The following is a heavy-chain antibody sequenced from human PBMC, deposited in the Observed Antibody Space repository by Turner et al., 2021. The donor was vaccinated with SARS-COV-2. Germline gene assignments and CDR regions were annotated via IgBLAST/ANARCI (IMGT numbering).Heavy chain of an antibody. Sequence: QLQLQESGPGLVQPAVPLSLSCSVSDVSISSSTYYWGWIRQPPGRGLEWIVSIYYGGNTYYTPSLNRRVAMSLDTSNDQFTLKLTVLSAGDTALYSGATCGYWRGNAFDYWGQGTLVPVSS. CDR3: ATCGYWRGNAFDY. CDR1: DVSISSSTYY. D-gene: IGHD3-3*01. V-gene: IGHV4-39*01. CDR2: IYYGGNT. J-gene: IGHJ4*02.